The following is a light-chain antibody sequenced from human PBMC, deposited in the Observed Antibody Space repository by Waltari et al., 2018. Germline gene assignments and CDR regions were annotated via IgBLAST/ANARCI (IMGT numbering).Light chain of an antibody. Sequence: DIVMTQSPDSLTVSLGERATIDCTSSQSVLYGANRKKYIAWYQQKSGQPPKLLISWASTRESGVPDRFSGSGSGTEFTLTITDLQAEDVAVYYCQEYYTDSLTFGGGTKVEIK. CDR2: WAS. J-gene: IGKJ4*01. CDR1: QSVLYGANRKKY. CDR3: QEYYTDSLT. V-gene: IGKV4-1*01.